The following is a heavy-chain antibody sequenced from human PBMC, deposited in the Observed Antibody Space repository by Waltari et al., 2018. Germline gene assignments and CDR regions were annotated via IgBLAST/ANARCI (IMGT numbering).Heavy chain of an antibody. CDR2: ISGSGRST. V-gene: IGHV3-23*01. CDR3: AKDRRFSSSWSSGDY. Sequence: EVQLLESGGGLVQPGGSLRLSCAASGFTFSSYAMSWVRQAPGKGLEWVSAISGSGRSTYYADSVKGRFTISRDNSKNTLYLQMNSLRAEDTAVYYCAKDRRFSSSWSSGDYWGQGTLVTVSS. CDR1: GFTFSSYA. D-gene: IGHD6-13*01. J-gene: IGHJ4*02.